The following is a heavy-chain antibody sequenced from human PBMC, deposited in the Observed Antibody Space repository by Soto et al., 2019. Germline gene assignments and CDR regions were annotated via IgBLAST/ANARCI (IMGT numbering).Heavy chain of an antibody. Sequence: SETLSLTCAVYGGSFSGYYWSWIRQPPGKGLEWIGEINHSGSTNYNPSLKSRVTISVDTSKNQFSLKLSSVTAADTAVYYCARRATTVTYDAFDIWGQGTMVTVSS. D-gene: IGHD4-17*01. CDR1: GGSFSGYY. CDR2: INHSGST. CDR3: ARRATTVTYDAFDI. V-gene: IGHV4-34*01. J-gene: IGHJ3*02.